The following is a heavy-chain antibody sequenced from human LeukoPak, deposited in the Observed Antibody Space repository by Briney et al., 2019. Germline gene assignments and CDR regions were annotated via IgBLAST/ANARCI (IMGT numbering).Heavy chain of an antibody. V-gene: IGHV3-23*01. CDR1: GFTFSSYS. J-gene: IGHJ3*02. Sequence: GGSLRLSCAASGFTFSSYSMNWVRQAPGKGLEWVSAISGSGGSTYYADSVKGRFTISRDNSKNTLYLQMNSLRAEDTAVYYCAKDSLEWFPSGAFDIWGQGTMVTVSS. CDR2: ISGSGGST. D-gene: IGHD3-3*01. CDR3: AKDSLEWFPSGAFDI.